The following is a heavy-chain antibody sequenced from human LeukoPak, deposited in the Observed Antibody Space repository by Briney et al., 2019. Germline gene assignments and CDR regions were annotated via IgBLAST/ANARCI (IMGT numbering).Heavy chain of an antibody. V-gene: IGHV3-30-3*01. J-gene: IGHJ4*02. CDR1: GFTFSSYA. Sequence: PGGSLRLSCAASGFTFSSYAMHWVRQAPGKGLEWVAVISYDGSNKYYADSVKGRFTISRDSSKNTLYLQMNSLRAEDTAVYYCARDLSDYSNYGEGFDYWGQGTLVTVSS. CDR3: ARDLSDYSNYGEGFDY. D-gene: IGHD4-11*01. CDR2: ISYDGSNK.